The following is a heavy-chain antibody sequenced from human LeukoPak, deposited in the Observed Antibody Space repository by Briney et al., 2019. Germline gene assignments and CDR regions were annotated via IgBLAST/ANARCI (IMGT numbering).Heavy chain of an antibody. D-gene: IGHD2-2*01. CDR1: GGSISSYY. Sequence: SETLSLTCTVSGGSISSYYWSWVRQPPGKGLEWIAYIYYSGSTNYNPSLKSRVTISVDTSKNQFSLKLSSVTAADTAVYYCAGRRSCTSCYVTFDYWGQGTLVTVSS. CDR2: IYYSGST. J-gene: IGHJ4*02. CDR3: AGRRSCTSCYVTFDY. V-gene: IGHV4-59*12.